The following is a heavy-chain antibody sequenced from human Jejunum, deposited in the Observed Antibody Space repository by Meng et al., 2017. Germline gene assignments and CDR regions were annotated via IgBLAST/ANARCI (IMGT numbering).Heavy chain of an antibody. CDR2: ISFSGKT. CDR1: GGSISSGNYT. CDR3: ARGGNGGRLGDNWFDP. J-gene: IGHJ5*02. V-gene: IGHV4-30-4*01. D-gene: IGHD2-8*01. Sequence: QVQLQESGPGRVKPSQTLSRTRTVSGGSISSGNYTWSWIRQPPGKGLEWIGYISFSGKTSYNPSFKSRVTISLDTSKNHFSLTLTSVTVADTAGYYCARGGNGGRLGDNWFDPWGQGTLVTVSS.